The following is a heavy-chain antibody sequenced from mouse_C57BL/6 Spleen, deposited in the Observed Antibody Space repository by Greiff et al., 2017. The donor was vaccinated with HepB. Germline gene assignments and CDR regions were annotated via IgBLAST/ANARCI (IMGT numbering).Heavy chain of an antibody. D-gene: IGHD2-5*01. CDR1: GYTFTSYW. CDR3: AIASDSKGGWYFDV. CDR2: IHPSDSDT. Sequence: QVQLKQPGAELVKPGASVKVSCEASGYTFTSYWMHWVKQRPGQGLEWIGRIHPSDSDTNYNQKFKGKATLTVDKSSSTAYMQLSSLTSEDSAVYYCAIASDSKGGWYFDVWGTGTTVTVSS. J-gene: IGHJ1*03. V-gene: IGHV1-74*01.